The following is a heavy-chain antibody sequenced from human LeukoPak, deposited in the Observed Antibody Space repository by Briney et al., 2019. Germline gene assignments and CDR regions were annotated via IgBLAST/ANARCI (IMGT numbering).Heavy chain of an antibody. CDR1: GGSISTTNW. Sequence: SGTLSLTCAVSGGSISTTNWWTWFRQPPGKGLEWIGEIYHLGITNYNPSLESRVTMSVDKSKNQFSLNLTSVTAADTAIYYCARDINARGAFDIWGQGTMVTVSS. CDR3: ARDINARGAFDI. J-gene: IGHJ3*02. CDR2: IYHLGIT. V-gene: IGHV4-4*02.